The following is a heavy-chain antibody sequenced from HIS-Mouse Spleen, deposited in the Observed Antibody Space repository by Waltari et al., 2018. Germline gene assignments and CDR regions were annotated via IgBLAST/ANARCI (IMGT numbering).Heavy chain of an antibody. CDR1: GGSFSGYY. Sequence: QVQLQQWGAGLLKPSETLSLTCAVYGGSFSGYYWSWIRQPPGKGLEWIGEINHSGSTHDHPSLKSRVTISVDTSKNQFSLKLSSVTAADTAVYYCARGRSPATVTIGYYFDYWGQGTLVTVSS. J-gene: IGHJ4*02. CDR2: INHSGST. V-gene: IGHV4-34*01. CDR3: ARGRSPATVTIGYYFDY. D-gene: IGHD4-17*01.